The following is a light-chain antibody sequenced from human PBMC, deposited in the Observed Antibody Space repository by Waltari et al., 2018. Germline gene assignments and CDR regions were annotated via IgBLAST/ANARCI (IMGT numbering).Light chain of an antibody. J-gene: IGKJ3*01. CDR1: QDISSS. Sequence: DIQLTQFPSFLSASVGARFTITCRASQDISSSLAWYQQKPGRAPKLLIYAASTLQSGVPSRLSGSGSGTEFTLTISSLQPEDFVTYYCQQVNNYPFTFGPGTILDVK. CDR3: QQVNNYPFT. V-gene: IGKV1-9*01. CDR2: AAS.